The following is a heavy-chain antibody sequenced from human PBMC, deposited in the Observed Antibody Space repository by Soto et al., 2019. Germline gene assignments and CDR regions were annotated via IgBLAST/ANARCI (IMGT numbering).Heavy chain of an antibody. CDR1: GFTFSSYG. Sequence: QVQLVESGGGVVQPGRSLRLSCAASGFTFSSYGMHWVRQAPGKVLEWVAVIWYDGSNKYYADSVKGRFTISRDNSKNTLYLQMNSLRAEDTAVYYCARDGRDYYGSGTPAGWFDPWGQGTLVTVSS. CDR2: IWYDGSNK. CDR3: ARDGRDYYGSGTPAGWFDP. J-gene: IGHJ5*02. V-gene: IGHV3-33*01. D-gene: IGHD3-10*01.